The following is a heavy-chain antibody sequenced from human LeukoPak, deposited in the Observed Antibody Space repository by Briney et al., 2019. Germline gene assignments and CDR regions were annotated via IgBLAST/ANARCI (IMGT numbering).Heavy chain of an antibody. J-gene: IGHJ4*02. CDR3: ARFVDQSTYYFDS. V-gene: IGHV3-7*01. CDR1: GFTFSNYW. D-gene: IGHD3-10*01. CDR2: IKQDGSEK. Sequence: PGGSLRLSCAASGFTFSNYWMNWVRQAPGKGLEWVANIKQDGSEKYYVDSVRGRFTVSRDNAKNSLYLQMNSLRVEDTAVYFCARFVDQSTYYFDSWGQGTLVIVSS.